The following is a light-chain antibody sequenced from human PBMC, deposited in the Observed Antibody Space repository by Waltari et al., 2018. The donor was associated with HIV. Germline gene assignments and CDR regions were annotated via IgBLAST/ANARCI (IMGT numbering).Light chain of an antibody. J-gene: IGLJ2*01. CDR1: STDIGFYNL. Sequence: HSALTQPASVSGSPGQSIPISSTGSSTDIGFYNLVSWYQHHPGKAPQLIIYEVHSRPSGVPDRFSGSKSGNTASLTISMLQADDEADYYCSSYVNTDTLIFGGGTKLTVL. V-gene: IGLV2-14*01. CDR3: SSYVNTDTLI. CDR2: EVH.